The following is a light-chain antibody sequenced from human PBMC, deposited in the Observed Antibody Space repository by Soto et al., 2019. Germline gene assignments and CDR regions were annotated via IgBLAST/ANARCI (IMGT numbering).Light chain of an antibody. CDR1: QSIRAW. V-gene: IGKV1-5*03. J-gene: IGKJ1*01. CDR3: QQYDKYPWT. Sequence: DIQMTQSPSTLSASVGDRVTITCRASQSIRAWLAWYQQKPGKAPKFLIYEASSLERGVRSSVSGSGSGTEFPLTISRLQADDFATYYDQQYDKYPWTFGQGTKVEV. CDR2: EAS.